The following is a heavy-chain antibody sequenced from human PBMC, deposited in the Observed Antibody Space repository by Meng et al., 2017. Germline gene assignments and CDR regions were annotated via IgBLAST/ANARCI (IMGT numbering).Heavy chain of an antibody. CDR1: GGAISSYY. D-gene: IGHD2/OR15-2a*01. V-gene: IGHV4-59*01. CDR2: IYYSGST. Sequence: GSLRLSCTVSGGAISSYYWSWIRQPPGKGLEWIGYIYYSGSTNYNPSLKSRVTISVDTSKNQFSLKLSSVTAADTAVYYCARGILAVDYYYGMDVWGQGNTVNVSS. J-gene: IGHJ6*02. CDR3: ARGILAVDYYYGMDV.